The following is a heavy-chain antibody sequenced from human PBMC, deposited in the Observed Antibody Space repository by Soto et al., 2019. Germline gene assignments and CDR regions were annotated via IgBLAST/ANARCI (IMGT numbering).Heavy chain of an antibody. CDR3: ARGITIFGVVDP. D-gene: IGHD3-3*01. CDR1: GYTFTSDD. Sequence: QVQLVQSGAEVKKPGASVKVSCKASGYTFTSDDINWVRQATGQGLEWMGWMNPNSGNTCYAQNFQGRVTMTRNTSISTAYMELSSLRSEDTAVYYCARGITIFGVVDPGGQGTLVTVSS. V-gene: IGHV1-8*01. J-gene: IGHJ5*02. CDR2: MNPNSGNT.